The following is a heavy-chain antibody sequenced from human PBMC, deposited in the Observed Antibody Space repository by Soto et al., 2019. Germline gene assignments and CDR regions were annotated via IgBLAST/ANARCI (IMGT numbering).Heavy chain of an antibody. D-gene: IGHD5-12*01. CDR2: ISGSGGST. Sequence: EVQLLESGGGLVQPGGSLRISCAASGFTFSSYAMSWVRQAPGKGLEWVSAISGSGGSTYYADSVKGRFTISRDNSKNTLYPQMNSLRAEDTAVYYCAKGERGYSGYDLYYFDYWGRGSLVTVSS. CDR1: GFTFSSYA. CDR3: AKGERGYSGYDLYYFDY. V-gene: IGHV3-23*01. J-gene: IGHJ4*02.